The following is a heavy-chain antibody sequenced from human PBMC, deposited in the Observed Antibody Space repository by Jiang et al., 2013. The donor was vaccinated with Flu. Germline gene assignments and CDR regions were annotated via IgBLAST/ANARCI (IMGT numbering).Heavy chain of an antibody. V-gene: IGHV4-34*01. CDR2: INHSGST. D-gene: IGHD3-10*01. CDR3: ARGHRFGSGRAT. CDR1: GGSFSGYY. Sequence: LLKPSETLSLTCAVYGGSFSGYYWSWIRQPPGKGLEWIGEINHSGSTNYNPSLKSRVTISVDTSKNQFSLKLSSVTAADTAVYYCARGHRFGSGRATGGQGTLVTVSS. J-gene: IGHJ4*02.